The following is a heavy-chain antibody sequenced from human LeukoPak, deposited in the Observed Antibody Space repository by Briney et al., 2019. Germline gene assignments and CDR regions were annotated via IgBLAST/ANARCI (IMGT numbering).Heavy chain of an antibody. CDR1: GYSFTDNF. V-gene: IGHV1-2*02. Sequence: ASVKVSCKASGYSFTDNFLHWVRQAPGQGLEWLGWINPDSDGTKYAQKFQGRVTMTRDTSISTAYMELSRLRSDDTAIYYCARGSVGTVTTFDYRGQGTLVTVSS. CDR2: INPDSDGT. CDR3: ARGSVGTVTTFDY. D-gene: IGHD4-17*01. J-gene: IGHJ4*02.